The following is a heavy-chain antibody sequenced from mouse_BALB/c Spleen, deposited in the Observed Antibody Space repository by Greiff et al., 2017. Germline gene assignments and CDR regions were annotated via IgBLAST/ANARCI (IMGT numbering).Heavy chain of an antibody. CDR2: ISSGGSYT. D-gene: IGHD2-4*01. Sequence: EVQLVESGGGLVKPGGSLKLSCAASGFTFSSYTMSWVRQTPEKRLEWVATISSGGSYTYYPDSVKGRFTISRDNAKNTLYLQMSSLKSEDTAMYYCTRDYYDYDEGPSFAYWGQGTLVTVSA. V-gene: IGHV5-6-4*01. CDR3: TRDYYDYDEGPSFAY. J-gene: IGHJ3*01. CDR1: GFTFSSYT.